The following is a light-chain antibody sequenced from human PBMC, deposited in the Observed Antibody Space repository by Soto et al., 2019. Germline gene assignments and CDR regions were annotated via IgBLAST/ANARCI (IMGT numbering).Light chain of an antibody. CDR1: ESVSSN. CDR2: DAS. V-gene: IGKV3-15*01. CDR3: QQYDTWPHT. J-gene: IGKJ2*01. Sequence: EIVMTQSPATLSVSPGERATLSCRASESVSSNLAWYQQKPDQAPSLLIYDASTRATAIPARFSGSGSGTEFTLTISSLQPEDFAVYHCQQYDTWPHTFGQGTKLEIK.